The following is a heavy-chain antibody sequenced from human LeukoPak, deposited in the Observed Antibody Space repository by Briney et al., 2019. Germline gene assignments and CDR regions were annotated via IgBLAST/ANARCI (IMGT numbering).Heavy chain of an antibody. CDR1: GGSFSGYY. CDR3: ARDFLRWGSAITAASFDY. V-gene: IGHV4-34*01. CDR2: INHSGST. J-gene: IGHJ4*02. D-gene: IGHD5-12*01. Sequence: PSETLSLTCAVYGGSFSGYYWSWIRQPPGKGLEWIGEINHSGSTNYNPSLKSRVTISVDTSKNQFSLKLSSVTAADTAVYYCARDFLRWGSAITAASFDYWGQGTLVTVSS.